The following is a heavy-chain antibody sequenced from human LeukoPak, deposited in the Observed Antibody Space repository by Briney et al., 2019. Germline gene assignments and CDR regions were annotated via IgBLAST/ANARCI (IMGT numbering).Heavy chain of an antibody. J-gene: IGHJ4*02. Sequence: ASVKVSCKASGHTFTAYYFHWMRQAPGQGFEWMGWINPNSGGTTYAPKFHGRVTMTRDTSISTAFMELSGLRSDDSAVYYCATSRTAKTSGPGGCFDYWGQGTLVTSSS. CDR2: INPNSGGT. CDR3: ATSRTAKTSGPGGCFDY. V-gene: IGHV1-2*02. CDR1: GHTFTAYY. D-gene: IGHD2-21*02.